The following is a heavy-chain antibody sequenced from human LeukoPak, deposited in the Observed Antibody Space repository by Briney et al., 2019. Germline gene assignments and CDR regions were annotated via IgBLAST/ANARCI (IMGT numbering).Heavy chain of an antibody. CDR1: GFTFSSSG. CDR2: ITGSGGNT. Sequence: GGTLRLSCAASGFTFSSSGMSWVRQAPGRGLEWVSGITGSGGNTYYADSVKGRFTISRDNSKNTLYLQMNSLRAEDTAVYYCARDSKTDLVVGNAFDIWGQGTMVTVSS. J-gene: IGHJ3*02. V-gene: IGHV3-23*01. D-gene: IGHD2-15*01. CDR3: ARDSKTDLVVGNAFDI.